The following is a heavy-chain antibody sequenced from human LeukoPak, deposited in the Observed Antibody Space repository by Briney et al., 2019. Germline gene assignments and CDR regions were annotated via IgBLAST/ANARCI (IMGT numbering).Heavy chain of an antibody. CDR2: IKEDGSEI. J-gene: IGHJ4*02. D-gene: IGHD5/OR15-5a*01. V-gene: IGHV3-7*01. CDR3: ARNVYYFDY. Sequence: GGSLRLSCAASGFTFSSYWMSWVRQAPGKGLEWVAYIKEDGSEIYYVDSVKGRFTISRDNAKNSLYLQMNSLRVEDTAVYFYARNVYYFDYWGQGTLVTVSS. CDR1: GFTFSSYW.